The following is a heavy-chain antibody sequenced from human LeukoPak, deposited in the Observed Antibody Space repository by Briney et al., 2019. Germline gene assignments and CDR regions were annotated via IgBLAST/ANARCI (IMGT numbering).Heavy chain of an antibody. CDR2: IIPIFGTA. Sequence: ASVKVSCKASGGTFSSYAISWVRQAPGQGLEWMGGIIPIFGTANYAQKFQGRVTITADESTSTAYMELSSLRSEDTAVYYCARLAVTTSAFDIWGQGTMVTVSS. D-gene: IGHD4-11*01. J-gene: IGHJ3*02. V-gene: IGHV1-69*13. CDR1: GGTFSSYA. CDR3: ARLAVTTSAFDI.